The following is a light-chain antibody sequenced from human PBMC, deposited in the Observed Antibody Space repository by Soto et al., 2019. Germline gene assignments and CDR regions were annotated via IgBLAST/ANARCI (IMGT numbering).Light chain of an antibody. Sequence: EIVLTQSPGTLSLSPGEIATLSCRASQSVRDRYLAWYQQKPGQAPSLLIYDTSTRATGVPDRFSGSGSGTDFALTINRVEPEDFALYFCQQSGSSPGTFGQGTKVEI. CDR1: QSVRDRY. V-gene: IGKV3-20*01. J-gene: IGKJ1*01. CDR3: QQSGSSPGT. CDR2: DTS.